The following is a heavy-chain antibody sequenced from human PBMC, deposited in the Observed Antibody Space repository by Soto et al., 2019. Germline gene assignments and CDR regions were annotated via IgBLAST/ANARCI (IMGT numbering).Heavy chain of an antibody. CDR1: GGRFSSCA. Sequence: GVSVRVSCLASGGRFSSCAISWVRQAPGQGLEWMGGIIPIFGTANYAQKFQGRVTITADESTSTAYMELSSLRSEDTAVDDGARERNGEYGGDYWGKGSLGSVAS. V-gene: IGHV1-69*13. D-gene: IGHD2-8*01. J-gene: IGHJ4*02. CDR3: ARERNGEYGGDY. CDR2: IIPIFGTA.